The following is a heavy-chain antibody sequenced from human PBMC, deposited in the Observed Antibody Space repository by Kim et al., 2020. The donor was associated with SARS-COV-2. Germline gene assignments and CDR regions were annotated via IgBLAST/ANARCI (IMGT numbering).Heavy chain of an antibody. CDR1: GYSFTSYW. D-gene: IGHD3-10*01. CDR3: ARLPNYYGSGSYYYDY. Sequence: GESLKISCKGSGYSFTSYWIGWVRQMPGKGLEWMGIIYPGDSDTRYSPSFQGQVTISADKSISTAYLQWSSLKASDTAMYYCARLPNYYGSGSYYYDYWGQGTLVTVSS. J-gene: IGHJ4*02. CDR2: IYPGDSDT. V-gene: IGHV5-51*01.